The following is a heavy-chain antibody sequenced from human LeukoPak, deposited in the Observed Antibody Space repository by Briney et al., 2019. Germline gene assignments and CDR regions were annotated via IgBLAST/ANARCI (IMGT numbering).Heavy chain of an antibody. CDR1: GFTFSSYA. CDR3: AKDEGVTMVREPPGAFDI. CDR2: ISGSGGST. J-gene: IGHJ3*02. Sequence: GASVKVSCKASGFTFSSYAMSWVRQAPGKGLEWVSAISGSGGSTYYADSVKGRFTISRDNSKNTLYLQMNSLRAEDTAVYYCAKDEGVTMVREPPGAFDIWGQGTMVTVSS. V-gene: IGHV3-23*01. D-gene: IGHD3-10*01.